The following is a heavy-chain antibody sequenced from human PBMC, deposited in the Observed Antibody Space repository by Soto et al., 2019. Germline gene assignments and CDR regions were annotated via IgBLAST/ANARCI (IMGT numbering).Heavy chain of an antibody. J-gene: IGHJ4*02. CDR1: GFIFKMYW. Sequence: GGSLRLSCAASGFIFKMYWMHWVRQSPGKGLVWISRIYNDGTYSDYADSVRGRFTISRDNVNDTLYLQMNNLRAEDSGLYYCTRGPRPVSTGTGAYWGQGTQVTVPQ. D-gene: IGHD3-10*01. CDR3: TRGPRPVSTGTGAY. CDR2: IYNDGTYS. V-gene: IGHV3-74*01.